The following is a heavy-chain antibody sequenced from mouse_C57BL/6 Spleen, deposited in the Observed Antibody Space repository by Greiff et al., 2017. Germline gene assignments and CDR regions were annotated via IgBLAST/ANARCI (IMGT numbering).Heavy chain of an antibody. CDR1: GFNIKDDY. CDR2: IDPENGDT. CDR3: TTTSSSYYFDY. Sequence: EVKLLESGAELVRPGASVKLSCTASGFNIKDDYMHWVKQRPEQGLEWIGWIDPENGDTEYASKFQGKATITADTSSNTAYLQLSSLTSEDTAVDYCTTTSSSYYFDYWGQGTTLTVSS. V-gene: IGHV14-4*01. J-gene: IGHJ2*01. D-gene: IGHD1-1*01.